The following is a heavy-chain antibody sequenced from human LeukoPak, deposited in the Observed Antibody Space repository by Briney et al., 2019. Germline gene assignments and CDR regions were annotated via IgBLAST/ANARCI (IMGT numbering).Heavy chain of an antibody. J-gene: IGHJ4*02. CDR1: GFTFSNYA. CDR3: VKGSSNARPYYFDY. Sequence: GGSLRLSCVASGFTFSNYAMSWVRHSPGKGLEWVSAISGGGGSTYYADSVKGRLTISRDNSKNTLYVQMNSLRAEDTAVYYCVKGSSNARPYYFDYWGQGTLVTVSS. D-gene: IGHD2-8*01. CDR2: ISGGGGST. V-gene: IGHV3-23*01.